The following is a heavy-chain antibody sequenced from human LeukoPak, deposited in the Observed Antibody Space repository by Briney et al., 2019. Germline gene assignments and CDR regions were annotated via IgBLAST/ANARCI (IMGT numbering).Heavy chain of an antibody. V-gene: IGHV4-39*07. CDR2: IYYSGST. J-gene: IGHJ6*03. Sequence: PSETLSLTCTVSGGSISSSSYYWGWIRQPPGKGLEWIGSIYYSGSTYYNPSLKSRVTISVDTSKNQFSLKLSSVTAADTAVYYCARERTAGGVAGTTHYYYYYMDVWGKGTTVTVSS. CDR3: ARERTAGGVAGTTHYYYYYMDV. D-gene: IGHD6-19*01. CDR1: GGSISSSSYY.